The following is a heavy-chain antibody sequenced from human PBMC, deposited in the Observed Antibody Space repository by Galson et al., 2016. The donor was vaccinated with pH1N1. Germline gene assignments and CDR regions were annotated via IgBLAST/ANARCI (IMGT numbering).Heavy chain of an antibody. V-gene: IGHV3-48*03. J-gene: IGHJ4*02. D-gene: IGHD6-19*01. CDR2: ISRSGSTI. CDR1: GFAFSSYE. Sequence: SLRLSCAASGFAFSSYEMNWVRQAPGKGLEWVSHISRSGSTIHYADSVKGRFTVSRDNAKNSLYPQMNSLRAEDTAVYYCARPAEQQWLVILPFGYWGQGIRVTVSS. CDR3: ARPAEQQWLVILPFGY.